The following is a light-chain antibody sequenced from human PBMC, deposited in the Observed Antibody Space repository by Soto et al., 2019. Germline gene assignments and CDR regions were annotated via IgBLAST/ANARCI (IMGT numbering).Light chain of an antibody. CDR1: QSVSVY. CDR2: GAT. CDR3: QQYSTSPT. J-gene: IGKJ5*01. V-gene: IGKV3-20*01. Sequence: EIVLTQSPATLSLSPGERATLSCRASQSVSVYLAWFQQKPGQAPRLLIYGATTRATGVPDRFSVSGSGTDFTLTISRLEPEDFAVYYCQQYSTSPTFGQGTRLEIK.